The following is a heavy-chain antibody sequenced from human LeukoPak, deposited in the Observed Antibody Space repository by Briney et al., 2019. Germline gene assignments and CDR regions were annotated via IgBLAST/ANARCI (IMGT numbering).Heavy chain of an antibody. CDR1: GYTFTGYY. V-gene: IGHV1-2*02. D-gene: IGHD2-2*01. CDR3: ASGLDCSSTSCPFDY. Sequence: ASVKVSCKASGYTFTGYYMHWVRQAPGQGLEWMGWINPNSGGTNYAQKFQGRVTVTRDTSISTAYMELSRLRSDDTAVYYCASGLDCSSTSCPFDYWGQGTLVTVSS. CDR2: INPNSGGT. J-gene: IGHJ4*02.